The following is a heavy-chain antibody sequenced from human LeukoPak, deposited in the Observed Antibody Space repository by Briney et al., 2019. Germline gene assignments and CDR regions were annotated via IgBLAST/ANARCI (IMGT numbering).Heavy chain of an antibody. CDR1: GFTFSSHG. V-gene: IGHV3-23*01. CDR2: ISGSGGST. Sequence: GGSLRLSCAASGFTFSSHGMSWVRQAPGKGLEWVSTISGSGGSTYYADSVKGRFTISRDNSKNTLYLQMNSLRAEDTAVYYCAKSYTYYDSSGYYFDYWGQGTLVTVSS. D-gene: IGHD3-22*01. J-gene: IGHJ4*02. CDR3: AKSYTYYDSSGYYFDY.